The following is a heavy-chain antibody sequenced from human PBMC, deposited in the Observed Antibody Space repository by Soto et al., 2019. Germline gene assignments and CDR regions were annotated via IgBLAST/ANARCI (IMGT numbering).Heavy chain of an antibody. J-gene: IGHJ4*02. D-gene: IGHD3-16*01. CDR1: GDIVSSSSAA. Sequence: SQTLSLTCAISGDIVSSSSAAWSWIRHSPSRGLEWLGRTYYRSKWYNDYAVSVRGRITINPDTSKNQFSLQVNSVTPEDTAVYYCAGGEHSYFFNYWGPGTLVTVSS. CDR2: TYYRSKWYN. V-gene: IGHV6-1*01. CDR3: AGGEHSYFFNY.